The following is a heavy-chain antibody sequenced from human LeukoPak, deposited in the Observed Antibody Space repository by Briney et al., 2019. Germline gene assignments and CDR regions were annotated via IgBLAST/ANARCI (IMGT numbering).Heavy chain of an antibody. D-gene: IGHD4-23*01. CDR3: ARPDYGGNRGAFDI. Sequence: ASVKVSCKSSGYXFNTYGISWVRQAPGQGLEWMGWIIAYNGKTDYAQKFQGRVTMTTDTSTSTAYMELRSLRSDDTAVYYCARPDYGGNRGAFDIWGQGTMVTVSS. V-gene: IGHV1-18*01. CDR1: GYXFNTYG. J-gene: IGHJ3*02. CDR2: IIAYNGKT.